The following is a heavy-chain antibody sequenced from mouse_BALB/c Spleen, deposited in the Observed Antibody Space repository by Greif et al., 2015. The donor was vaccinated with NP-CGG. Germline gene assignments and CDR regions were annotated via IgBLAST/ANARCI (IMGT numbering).Heavy chain of an antibody. J-gene: IGHJ4*01. D-gene: IGHD2-14*01. CDR2: IYPGDGDT. CDR3: ARGGVRPDYYAMDY. CDR1: GYAFSSYW. V-gene: IGHV1-80*01. Sequence: VQLQQSGAELVRPGSSVKISCKASGYAFSSYWMNWVKQRPGQGLEWIGQIYPGDGDTNYNGKFKGKATLTADKSSSPGLLPLSRLTSEGSSVYFCARGGVRPDYYAMDYWGQGTSVTVSS.